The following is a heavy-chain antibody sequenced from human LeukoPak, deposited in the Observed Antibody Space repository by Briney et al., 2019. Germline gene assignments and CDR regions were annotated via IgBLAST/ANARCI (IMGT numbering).Heavy chain of an antibody. Sequence: PETLSLTCTVSGGSISSYYWSWIRQPPGKGLEWIGYIYYSGSTNYNPSLKSRVTISVDTSKNQFSLKLSSVTAADTAVYYCARHGTDYYYGSTMNYYYYMDVWGKGTTVTVSS. V-gene: IGHV4-59*08. D-gene: IGHD3-10*01. CDR3: ARHGTDYYYGSTMNYYYYMDV. CDR2: IYYSGST. CDR1: GGSISSYY. J-gene: IGHJ6*03.